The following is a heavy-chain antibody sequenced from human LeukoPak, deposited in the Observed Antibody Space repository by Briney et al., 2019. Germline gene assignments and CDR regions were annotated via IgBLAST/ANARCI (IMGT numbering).Heavy chain of an antibody. D-gene: IGHD4-17*01. Sequence: GGSLRLSCAASGFTFSSYAMSWVRQAPGKGLEWVSAISGSGGSTYYADSVKGRFTISRDNSKNTVYLQMNSLRADDTAVYYCARDPTTVTTGVLGYWGQGTLVTVSS. CDR2: ISGSGGST. V-gene: IGHV3-23*01. J-gene: IGHJ4*01. CDR3: ARDPTTVTTGVLGY. CDR1: GFTFSSYA.